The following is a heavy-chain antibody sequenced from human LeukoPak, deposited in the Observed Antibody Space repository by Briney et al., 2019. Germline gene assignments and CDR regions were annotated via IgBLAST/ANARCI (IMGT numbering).Heavy chain of an antibody. V-gene: IGHV4-59*01. Sequence: SETLSLTCTVSGGSISSYYWSWIRQPPGKELEWIGYIYYSGSTNYNPSLKSRVTISVDTSKNQFSLKLSSVTAADTAVYFCARDRGRVWGSYRSKPSFDYWGQGTLVTVSS. D-gene: IGHD3-16*02. CDR3: ARDRGRVWGSYRSKPSFDY. CDR2: IYYSGST. J-gene: IGHJ4*02. CDR1: GGSISSYY.